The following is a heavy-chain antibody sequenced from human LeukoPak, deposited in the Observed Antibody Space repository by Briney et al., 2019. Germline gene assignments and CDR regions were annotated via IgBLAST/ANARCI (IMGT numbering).Heavy chain of an antibody. CDR3: ATVGGRFLEWLFDY. CDR2: IYYTGST. J-gene: IGHJ4*02. Sequence: SETLSLTCTVSGGSISSYYWSWIRQPPGKGLEWIGYIYYTGSTNYNPSLKSRVTISVDTSKNQFSLKLSSVTAADTAVYYCATVGGRFLEWLFDYWGQGTLVTVSS. V-gene: IGHV4-59*01. CDR1: GGSISSYY. D-gene: IGHD3-3*01.